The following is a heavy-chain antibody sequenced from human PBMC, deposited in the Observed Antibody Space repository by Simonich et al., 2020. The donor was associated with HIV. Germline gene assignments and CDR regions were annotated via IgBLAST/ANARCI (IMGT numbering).Heavy chain of an antibody. CDR2: TYYSGST. Sequence: QLQLQESGPGLVKPSETLSLTCTVSGGSISSSSYYWGWIRQPPGKGLEWMGSTYYSGSTYYNPSLKSRVTISVDTSKNQFSLKLSSVPAADTAVYYCARREDEAIGGYFDYWGQGTLVTVSS. CDR1: GGSISSSSYY. V-gene: IGHV4-39*01. J-gene: IGHJ4*02. CDR3: ARREDEAIGGYFDY.